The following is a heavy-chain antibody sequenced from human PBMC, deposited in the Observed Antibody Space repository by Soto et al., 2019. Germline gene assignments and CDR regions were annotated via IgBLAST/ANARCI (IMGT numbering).Heavy chain of an antibody. D-gene: IGHD3-22*01. CDR1: GFIFSDYY. CDR3: ARVVEPLDDSSGYYCDC. V-gene: IGHV3-11*06. CDR2: ISSGGSHT. J-gene: IGHJ4*02. Sequence: GGSLRLSCAASGFIFSDYYMSWIRQAPGKGLEWLSYISSGGSHTKYADSVKGRFTISRDNAKSSLYLQMNSLRVEDTAVYYCARVVEPLDDSSGYYCDCWGQGTLVTVSS.